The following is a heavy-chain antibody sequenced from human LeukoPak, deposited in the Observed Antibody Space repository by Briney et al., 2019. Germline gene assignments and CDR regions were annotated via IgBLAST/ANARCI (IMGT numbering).Heavy chain of an antibody. CDR3: ARAGEMATAGFDY. V-gene: IGHV4-38-2*02. CDR1: GYSISSGYY. J-gene: IGHJ4*02. CDR2: IYHSGST. D-gene: IGHD5-24*01. Sequence: PSETLSLTCTVSGYSISSGYYWGWIRQPPGKGLEWIGSIYHSGSTYYNPSLKSRVTISVDTSKNQFSLKLSSVTAADTAVYYCARAGEMATAGFDYWGQGTLVTVSS.